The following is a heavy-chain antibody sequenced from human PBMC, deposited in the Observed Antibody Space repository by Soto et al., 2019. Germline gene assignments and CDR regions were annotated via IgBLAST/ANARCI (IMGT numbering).Heavy chain of an antibody. CDR1: GYTFTSYY. D-gene: IGHD3-22*01. J-gene: IGHJ6*02. V-gene: IGHV1-46*01. CDR3: ARQVPSGLFVHHYYGMDV. CDR2: INPSGGST. Sequence: QVQLVQSGAEVKKPGASVKVSCKASGYTFTSYYMHWVRQAPGQGLEWMGIINPSGGSTSYAQKFQGRVTMTRDTSTSTVYMELSSLRSEDTAVYYCARQVPSGLFVHHYYGMDVWGQGTTVTVSS.